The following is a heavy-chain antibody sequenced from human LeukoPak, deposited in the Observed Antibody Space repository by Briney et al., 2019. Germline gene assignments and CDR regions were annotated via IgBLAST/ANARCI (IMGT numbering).Heavy chain of an antibody. D-gene: IGHD3-3*01. CDR2: ISGDGGDT. Sequence: GGSLRLSCAASGFPFCDHAMHWVRQAPGEGLEWVSLISGDGGDTYYADSVKGRFTISRDNSKNSLYLQMNSLRAEDSALYYCAKDEWFIYRADFILDYWGQGTLVTVSS. CDR3: AKDEWFIYRADFILDY. J-gene: IGHJ4*02. V-gene: IGHV3-43*02. CDR1: GFPFCDHA.